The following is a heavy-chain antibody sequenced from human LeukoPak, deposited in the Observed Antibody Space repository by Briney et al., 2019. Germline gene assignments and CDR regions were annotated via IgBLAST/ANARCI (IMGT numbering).Heavy chain of an antibody. Sequence: PGGSLRLSCAASGFTFSDYYMSWIRQAPGKGLEWVSYISSSGSTIYYADSVKGRFTISRGNAKNSLYLQMNSLRAEDTAVYYCARDLSTGSYYYYGMDVWGQGTTVTVSS. J-gene: IGHJ6*02. CDR3: ARDLSTGSYYYYGMDV. CDR2: ISSSGSTI. CDR1: GFTFSDYY. D-gene: IGHD2/OR15-2a*01. V-gene: IGHV3-11*01.